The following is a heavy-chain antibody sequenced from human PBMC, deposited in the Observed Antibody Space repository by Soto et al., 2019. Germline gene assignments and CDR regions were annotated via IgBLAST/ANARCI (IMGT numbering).Heavy chain of an antibody. D-gene: IGHD7-27*01. V-gene: IGHV4-30-2*01. J-gene: IGHJ3*02. CDR3: ARATGGAAAFDI. CDR2: IYQGGST. CDR1: GGSIVSGTYS. Sequence: QLQLQESGSTPVKPSQTLSLTCAVSGGSIVSGTYSWSWIRQPPGKGLEWIGDIYQGGSTYYNPSLKTRVTMLIDRSKNQFSLRLNSVTAADTAIYFCARATGGAAAFDIWGQGTMVTVSS.